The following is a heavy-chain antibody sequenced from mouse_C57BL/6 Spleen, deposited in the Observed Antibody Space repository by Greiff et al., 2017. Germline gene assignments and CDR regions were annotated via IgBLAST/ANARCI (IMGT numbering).Heavy chain of an antibody. CDR1: GFTFSDYG. J-gene: IGHJ2*01. V-gene: IGHV5-17*01. Sequence: EVQLVESGGGLVKPGGSLKLSCAASGFTFSDYGMHWVRQAPEKGLEWVAYISSGSSTIYYADTVKGRFTISRDNAKNTLFLQMTRLRSEDTAMYYCARDGYYGDYFDYWGQGTTLTVSS. CDR2: ISSGSSTI. CDR3: ARDGYYGDYFDY. D-gene: IGHD2-3*01.